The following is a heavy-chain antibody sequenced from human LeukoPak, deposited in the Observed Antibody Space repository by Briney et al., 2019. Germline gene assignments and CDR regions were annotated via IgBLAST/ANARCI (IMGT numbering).Heavy chain of an antibody. Sequence: SETLSLTCAVYGGSFSGYYWSWIRQPPGKGLEWIGEINHSGSTYYNPSLKSRVTISVDTSKIQFSLRLSSVTAADTAVYYCAEGVRGIEYFDYWGQGTLVTVSS. D-gene: IGHD3-10*01. CDR1: GGSFSGYY. CDR3: AEGVRGIEYFDY. V-gene: IGHV4-34*01. J-gene: IGHJ4*02. CDR2: INHSGST.